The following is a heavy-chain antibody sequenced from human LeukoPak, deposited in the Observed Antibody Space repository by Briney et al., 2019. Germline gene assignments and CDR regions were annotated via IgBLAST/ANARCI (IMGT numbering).Heavy chain of an antibody. CDR3: ARDYYDSSGYYHGGH. Sequence: KPGGSLRLSCAASGFTFSSYSMNWVRQAPGKGLEWVSSISSSSSYIYYADSVKGRFTISRDNAKNSLYLQMNSLTAEDTAVYYRARDYYDSSGYYHGGHWGQGTLVSVSS. CDR1: GFTFSSYS. D-gene: IGHD3-22*01. V-gene: IGHV3-21*01. CDR2: ISSSSSYI. J-gene: IGHJ4*02.